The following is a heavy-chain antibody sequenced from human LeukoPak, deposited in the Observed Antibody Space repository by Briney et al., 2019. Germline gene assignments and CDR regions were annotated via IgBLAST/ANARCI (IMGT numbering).Heavy chain of an antibody. J-gene: IGHJ4*02. CDR1: GFTFSSYE. V-gene: IGHV3-23*01. CDR3: AKSGQPYGDYLYYDY. CDR2: ISDRGGST. D-gene: IGHD4-17*01. Sequence: PGGSLRLSCAASGFTFSSYEMNWVRQAPGKGLEWVSAISDRGGSTYYADSVKGRFTISRDNSKNTLYLQMNSLRAEDTAVYYCAKSGQPYGDYLYYDYWGQGNLVTVSS.